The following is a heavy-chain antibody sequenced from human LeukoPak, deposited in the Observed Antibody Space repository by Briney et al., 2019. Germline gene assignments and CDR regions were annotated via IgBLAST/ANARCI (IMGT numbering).Heavy chain of an antibody. CDR3: ARARSSGYEMDYYYYYYMDV. CDR2: IIPIFGTA. Sequence: GASVKVSCRASGGTFSSYAISWVRQAPGQGLEWMGGIIPIFGTANYAQKFQGRVTITADKSTSTAYMELSSLRSEDTAVYYCARARSSGYEMDYYYYYYMDVWGKGTTVTVSS. CDR1: GGTFSSYA. D-gene: IGHD5-12*01. J-gene: IGHJ6*03. V-gene: IGHV1-69*06.